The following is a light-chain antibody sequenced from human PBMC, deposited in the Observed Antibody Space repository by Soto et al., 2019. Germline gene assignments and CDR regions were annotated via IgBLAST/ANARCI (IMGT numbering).Light chain of an antibody. J-gene: IGKJ1*01. CDR1: QSVSSSY. CDR3: QQYNTYWT. Sequence: EILLTQSPGTLSLSPGDRATLSCRASQSVSSSYLAWYQQKPGQAPRLLIYGASSRATGIPDRFSGSGSGTDFTLTISSLQPADFASYYCQQYNTYWTFGQGTKVAIK. V-gene: IGKV3-20*01. CDR2: GAS.